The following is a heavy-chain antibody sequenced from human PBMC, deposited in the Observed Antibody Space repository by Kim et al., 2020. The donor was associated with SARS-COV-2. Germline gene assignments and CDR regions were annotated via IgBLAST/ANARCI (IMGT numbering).Heavy chain of an antibody. CDR2: INHSGST. V-gene: IGHV4-34*01. J-gene: IGHJ5*02. D-gene: IGHD1-1*01. CDR1: GGSFNDFY. Sequence: SETLSLTCAVYGGSFNDFYWNWIRQSPGKGLEWIGEINHSGSTNYNPSHKSRLTISVDTPRNQFSLKLRSVTAADMAVYYCARGVRGEGYNSPWGQGTLVTVSS. CDR3: ARGVRGEGYNSP.